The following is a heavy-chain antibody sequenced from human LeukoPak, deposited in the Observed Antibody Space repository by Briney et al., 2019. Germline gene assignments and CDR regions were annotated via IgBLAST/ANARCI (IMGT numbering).Heavy chain of an antibody. CDR3: ARDVGPYGGSPGAD. J-gene: IGHJ4*02. CDR1: GFTFSNYW. CDR2: IKTDGSEA. V-gene: IGHV3-74*01. D-gene: IGHD2-15*01. Sequence: GESLRLSCDASGFTFSNYWMHWVRQVPGKGLVWVSRIKTDGSEASYMDSVKGRFIISRDDAKNTLYLQMNSLRDDDTAVYFCARDVGPYGGSPGADWGQGTLVIASS.